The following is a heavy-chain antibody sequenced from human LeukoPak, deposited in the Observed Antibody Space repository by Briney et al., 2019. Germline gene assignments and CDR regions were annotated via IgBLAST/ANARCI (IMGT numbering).Heavy chain of an antibody. CDR2: IYHSGST. CDR3: ARKVAAGRVHIDY. V-gene: IGHV4-38-2*01. Sequence: GSLRLSCAASGFTFDDYAMHWVRQPPGKGLEWIGSIYHSGSTYYNPSLKSRVTISVDTSKNQFSLKLSSVTAADTAVYYCARKVAAGRVHIDYWGQGTLVTVSS. CDR1: GFTFDDYA. D-gene: IGHD6-13*01. J-gene: IGHJ4*02.